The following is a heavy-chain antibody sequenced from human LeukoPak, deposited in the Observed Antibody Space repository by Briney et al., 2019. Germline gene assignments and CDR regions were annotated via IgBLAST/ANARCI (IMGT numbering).Heavy chain of an antibody. CDR3: AKGYYEEINDAFDI. CDR1: GFTFDDYA. V-gene: IGHV3-9*01. Sequence: GGSLRLSCAASGFTFDDYAMHWVRQAPGKGLEWVSGISWNSGSIGYADSVKGRFTISRDNAKNSLYLQMNSLRAEDTALYYCAKGYYEEINDAFDIWGQGTMVTVSS. D-gene: IGHD3-22*01. CDR2: ISWNSGSI. J-gene: IGHJ3*02.